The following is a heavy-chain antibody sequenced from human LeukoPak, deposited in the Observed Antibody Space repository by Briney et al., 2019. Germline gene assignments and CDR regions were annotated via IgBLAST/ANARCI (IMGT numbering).Heavy chain of an antibody. Sequence: GGSLRLSCAASGFTFSDSFMSWIRQAPGKGLEWLSYINGSGTNLYYADAVRGRFTISRDNAKNSLYLQMNSLRAEDTAVYYCARRDYDSYFDYWGQGTLVTVSS. CDR3: ARRDYDSYFDY. CDR1: GFTFSDSF. V-gene: IGHV3-11*04. J-gene: IGHJ4*02. D-gene: IGHD4-17*01. CDR2: INGSGTNL.